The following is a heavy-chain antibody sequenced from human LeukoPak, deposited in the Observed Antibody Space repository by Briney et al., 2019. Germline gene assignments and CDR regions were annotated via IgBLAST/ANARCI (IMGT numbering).Heavy chain of an antibody. D-gene: IGHD6-13*01. J-gene: IGHJ4*02. V-gene: IGHV3-21*01. CDR1: GFTFSSYS. CDR2: ISSSSSYI. CDR3: ARSFLSIAAAATDY. Sequence: PGGSLRLSCAASGFTFSSYSMNWVRQAPGKGLEWVSSISSSSSYIYYADSVKGRFTISRDSARNSLYLQMNSLRAEDTAVYHCARSFLSIAAAATDYWGQGTLVTVSS.